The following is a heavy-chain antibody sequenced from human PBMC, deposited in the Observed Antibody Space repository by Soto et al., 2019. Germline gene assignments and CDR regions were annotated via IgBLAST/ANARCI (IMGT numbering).Heavy chain of an antibody. CDR3: ARGFSHYYYVMDV. CDR1: GYTFTSYG. Sequence: GPSVKVSCKASGYTFTSYGINWVRQAPGQGLEWMGWISAYNGNTNYAQKVQGRVTMTTDTSTSTAYMELRSLRSDDTAVYYCARGFSHYYYVMDVWGQGTTVTVSS. D-gene: IGHD3-3*01. V-gene: IGHV1-18*01. J-gene: IGHJ6*02. CDR2: ISAYNGNT.